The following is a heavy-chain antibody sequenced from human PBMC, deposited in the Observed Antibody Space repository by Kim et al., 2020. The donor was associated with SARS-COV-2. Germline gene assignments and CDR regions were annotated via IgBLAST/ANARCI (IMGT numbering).Heavy chain of an antibody. V-gene: IGHV3-30*18. Sequence: GGSLRLSCAASGFTFSSYGMHWVRQAPGKGLEWVAVISYDGSNKYYADSVKGRFTISRDNSKNTLYLQMNSLRAEDTAVYYCAKESGSDDFWSGYYYYYYGMDVWGQGTTVTVSS. J-gene: IGHJ6*02. CDR2: ISYDGSNK. D-gene: IGHD3-3*01. CDR1: GFTFSSYG. CDR3: AKESGSDDFWSGYYYYYYGMDV.